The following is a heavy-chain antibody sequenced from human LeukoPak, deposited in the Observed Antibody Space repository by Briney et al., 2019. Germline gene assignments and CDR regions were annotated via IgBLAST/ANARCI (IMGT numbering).Heavy chain of an antibody. CDR3: AKGGHSYGYADY. D-gene: IGHD5-18*01. Sequence: PGRSLRLSCAAYGFTFSTYGVHWVRQAAGKGLGWVTAISSDGSNKNYADFVKGRFTSSRDNSKNSLYLQMNSLRAEDTAVYYCAKGGHSYGYADYWGQGALVTVSS. CDR1: GFTFSTYG. V-gene: IGHV3-30*18. CDR2: ISSDGSNK. J-gene: IGHJ4*02.